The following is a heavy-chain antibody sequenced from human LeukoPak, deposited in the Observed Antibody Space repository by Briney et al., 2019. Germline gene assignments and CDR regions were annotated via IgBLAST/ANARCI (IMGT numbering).Heavy chain of an antibody. Sequence: GGSLRLSCAASGFTFSRYWMTWVRQAPGKGLESVANVNEGGSDKYYVGSVKGRFTISRDDAKNSLYLQMNSLRVEDTAVYYCARDVGRGFDYWGQGTLVTVSS. D-gene: IGHD3-10*01. CDR3: ARDVGRGFDY. V-gene: IGHV3-7*01. CDR2: VNEGGSDK. J-gene: IGHJ4*02. CDR1: GFTFSRYW.